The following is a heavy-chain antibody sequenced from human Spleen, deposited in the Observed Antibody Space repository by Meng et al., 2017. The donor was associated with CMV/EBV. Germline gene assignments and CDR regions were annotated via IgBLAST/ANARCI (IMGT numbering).Heavy chain of an antibody. J-gene: IGHJ4*02. V-gene: IGHV1-2*02. CDR2: INPNGGGT. CDR1: GYTFTNYF. D-gene: IGHD6-13*01. Sequence: ASVKVSCKASGYTFTNYFIHWVRQAPGQGLEWMGWINPNGGGTNYAQKFQGRVTMTRDTSISTAYMELSRLTSDDTAVYYCARIPGYASRWLDFDYWGQGTLVTVSS. CDR3: ARIPGYASRWLDFDY.